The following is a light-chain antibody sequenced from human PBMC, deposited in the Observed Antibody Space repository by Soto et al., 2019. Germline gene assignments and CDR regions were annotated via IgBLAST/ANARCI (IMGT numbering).Light chain of an antibody. CDR3: SSYAGSSNV. CDR1: SSDVGGYNY. V-gene: IGLV2-8*01. CDR2: EVN. Sequence: QSVLTQPPSASGSPGQSVAISCTGTSSDVGGYNYVSWYQQHPGKAPKLMIYEVNKRPPGVPDRFSGSNSGNTASLTVSGLQAEDEADYYCSSYAGSSNVFGTGTKVTVL. J-gene: IGLJ1*01.